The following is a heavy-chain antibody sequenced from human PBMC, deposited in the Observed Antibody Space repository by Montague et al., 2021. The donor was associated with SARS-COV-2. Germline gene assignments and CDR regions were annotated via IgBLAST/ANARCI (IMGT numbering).Heavy chain of an antibody. D-gene: IGHD2-21*02. V-gene: IGHV4-38-2*02. Sequence: SETLSLTCSVSGYFIGTGYYWGWIRQSPGKGLEWIGSNYLHGNAYYNPSLNCRVAISLDTSNNQFSLRLTSVTTSDTAVYYCARGRVTRAGFDYWGQGIRVIVSS. J-gene: IGHJ4*02. CDR2: NYLHGNA. CDR3: ARGRVTRAGFDY. CDR1: GYFIGTGYY.